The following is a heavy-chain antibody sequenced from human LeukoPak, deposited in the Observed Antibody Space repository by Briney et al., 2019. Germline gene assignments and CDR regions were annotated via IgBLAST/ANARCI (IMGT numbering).Heavy chain of an antibody. D-gene: IGHD4-17*01. V-gene: IGHV1-69*13. J-gene: IGHJ4*02. Sequence: SVKVSCKASGGTFSSYAISWVRQAPGQGLEWMGGIIPIFGTANYAQKFQGRVTITADESTSTAYMELSSLRSEDTAVYYCAKDRGWQYADYETVAVEHWGQGTLVTVSS. CDR1: GGTFSSYA. CDR3: AKDRGWQYADYETVAVEH. CDR2: IIPIFGTA.